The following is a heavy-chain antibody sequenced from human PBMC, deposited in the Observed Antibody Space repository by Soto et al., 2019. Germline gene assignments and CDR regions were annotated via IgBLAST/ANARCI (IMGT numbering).Heavy chain of an antibody. CDR1: GYTFTSYA. J-gene: IGHJ6*02. V-gene: IGHV1-3*01. CDR3: ARFLEWFPPPKYYYGMDV. CDR2: INAGNGNT. D-gene: IGHD3-3*01. Sequence: ASVKVSCKASGYTFTSYAMHWVRQAPGQRLEWMGWINAGNGNTKYSQKFQGRVTITRDTSVSTAYMELSSLRSEDTAVYYCARFLEWFPPPKYYYGMDVWGQGTTVTVSS.